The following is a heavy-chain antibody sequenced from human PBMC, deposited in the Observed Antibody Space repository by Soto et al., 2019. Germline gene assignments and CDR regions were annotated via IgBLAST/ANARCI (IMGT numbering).Heavy chain of an antibody. Sequence: PSETLSLTCTVSGGSISSDNYYWSWIRQHPGKGLKWIGYIYYSGSTYYNPSLKSRVTISVDTSKNQFSLNLMSVTAADTAVYHCARVVQFYDSSGYSFYYFDYWGQGALVTVSS. CDR1: GGSISSDNYY. J-gene: IGHJ4*02. V-gene: IGHV4-30-4*08. CDR3: ARVVQFYDSSGYSFYYFDY. CDR2: IYYSGST. D-gene: IGHD3-22*01.